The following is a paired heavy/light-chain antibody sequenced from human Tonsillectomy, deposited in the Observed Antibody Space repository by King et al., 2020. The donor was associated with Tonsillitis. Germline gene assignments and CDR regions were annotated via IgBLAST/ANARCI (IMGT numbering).Heavy chain of an antibody. CDR1: TFTFSDSY. J-gene: IGHJ4*02. V-gene: IGHV3-11*01. CDR2: MSSSGRSI. Sequence: QVQLVESGGGLVKPGGSLRLSCEASTFTFSDSYMTWIRQAPGKGLEWVSYMSSSGRSIYYADSVKGRFTISRDNAKKSLYLQMNSLRAEDTAVYYCASALPRYLDSWGQGTLVTVAS. CDR3: ASALPRYLDS.
Light chain of an antibody. Sequence: SYVLTQPPSVSVAPGQTARVTCGGDNIGGKSVHWYQQKPGQAPVLVVYDDTDRPSGIPERFSGSNSGNTATLTISRVEAGDEADYFCQVWDSNNDYVFGAGTKVTVL. CDR2: DDT. J-gene: IGLJ1*01. CDR3: QVWDSNNDYV. V-gene: IGLV3-21*02. CDR1: NIGGKS.